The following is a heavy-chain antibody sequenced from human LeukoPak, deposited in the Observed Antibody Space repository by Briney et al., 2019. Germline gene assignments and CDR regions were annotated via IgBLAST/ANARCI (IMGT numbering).Heavy chain of an antibody. CDR3: ASCYGSGHYYYYYMDV. V-gene: IGHV3-23*01. D-gene: IGHD3-10*01. Sequence: GGPLRLSCAASGFTFSTYAMTWVRQAPGKGLEWVSVVSGSGDSTYYADSVKGRFTISRDNSKNTLYLQMNSLKTEDTAVYYCASCYGSGHYYYYYMDVWGKGTTVTISS. J-gene: IGHJ6*03. CDR2: VSGSGDST. CDR1: GFTFSTYA.